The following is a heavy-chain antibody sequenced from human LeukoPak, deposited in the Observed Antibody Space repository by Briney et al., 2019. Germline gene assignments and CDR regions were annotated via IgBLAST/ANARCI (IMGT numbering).Heavy chain of an antibody. D-gene: IGHD3-3*01. CDR1: RYTFPSYG. Sequence: GASVKDSCKASRYTFPSYGISGVRPAPGQGLEWMGCISAYNGNTNNAQKLQGRVTMTTDTSTSTAYMELRSLRSDDTAVYYCARDSWSGYYDFWSGYYKAYYGMDVWGQGTTVTVSS. CDR2: ISAYNGNT. V-gene: IGHV1-18*01. J-gene: IGHJ6*02. CDR3: ARDSWSGYYDFWSGYYKAYYGMDV.